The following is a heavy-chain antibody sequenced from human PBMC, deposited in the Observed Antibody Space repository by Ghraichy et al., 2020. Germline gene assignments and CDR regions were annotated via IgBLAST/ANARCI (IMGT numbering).Heavy chain of an antibody. CDR3: ARYERSNTAPRSFDY. D-gene: IGHD6-6*01. CDR2: ISYSGGT. CDR1: GASISSYY. V-gene: IGHV4-59*01. Sequence: SETLSLTCTVSGASISSYYWSWIRQPPGKGLEWIGYISYSGGTNYNPSLTSRVTMAVDTSKNQFSLRLSSVTAADTAIYHCARYERSNTAPRSFDYWGQGTLVTVSS. J-gene: IGHJ4*02.